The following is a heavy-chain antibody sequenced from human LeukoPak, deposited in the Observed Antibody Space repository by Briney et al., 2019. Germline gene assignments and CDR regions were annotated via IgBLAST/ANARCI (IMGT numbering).Heavy chain of an antibody. CDR2: IIPIFGTA. D-gene: IGHD3-22*01. CDR1: GGTFSSYA. Sequence: SVKVSCKAPGGTFSSYAISWVRQAPGQGLEWMGGIIPIFGTANYAQKFQGRVTITADESTSTAYMELSSLRSEDTAVYYCARDVDIYDSSGYPENWFDPWGQGTLVTVSS. CDR3: ARDVDIYDSSGYPENWFDP. J-gene: IGHJ5*02. V-gene: IGHV1-69*13.